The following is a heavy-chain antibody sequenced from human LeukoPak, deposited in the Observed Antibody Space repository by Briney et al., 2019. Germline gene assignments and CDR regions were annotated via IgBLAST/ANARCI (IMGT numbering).Heavy chain of an antibody. Sequence: GASVKVSCKASGYTFTSYDINWVRQATGRGLEWMGWMNPNSGNTGYAQKFQGRVTITRNTSISTAYMELSSLRSEDTAVYYCATCPYNYYDSSGDAFDIWGQGTMVTVSS. J-gene: IGHJ3*02. CDR2: MNPNSGNT. V-gene: IGHV1-8*03. CDR1: GYTFTSYD. CDR3: ATCPYNYYDSSGDAFDI. D-gene: IGHD3-22*01.